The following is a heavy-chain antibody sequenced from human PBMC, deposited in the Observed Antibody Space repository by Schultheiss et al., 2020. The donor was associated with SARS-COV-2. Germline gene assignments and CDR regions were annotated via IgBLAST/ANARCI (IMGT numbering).Heavy chain of an antibody. CDR2: IYYSGST. CDR3: VRDWVYCGGGSCHSLGQMDV. V-gene: IGHV4-39*02. CDR1: GGSISSSYY. Sequence: SETLSLTCAVSGGSISSSYYWSWIRQPPGKGLEWIGSIYYSGSTYYNPSLKSRVTISVDTSKNQFSLKLSSVTAADTAVYYCVRDWVYCGGGSCHSLGQMDVWGEGTTVTVSS. J-gene: IGHJ6*04. D-gene: IGHD2-15*01.